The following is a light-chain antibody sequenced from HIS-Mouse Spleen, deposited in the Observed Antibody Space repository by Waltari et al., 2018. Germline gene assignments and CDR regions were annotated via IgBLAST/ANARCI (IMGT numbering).Light chain of an antibody. V-gene: IGLV3-10*01. Sequence: SYELTQPPSVSVSPGQTARNTCSGDALPKKYAYWYQQKSGQAPVLVIYEDSKRPSGIPERVSGSSSVTMATLTISGAQVEDEADYYCYSTDSSGNHRVFGGGTKLTVL. CDR1: ALPKKY. CDR3: YSTDSSGNHRV. CDR2: EDS. J-gene: IGLJ2*01.